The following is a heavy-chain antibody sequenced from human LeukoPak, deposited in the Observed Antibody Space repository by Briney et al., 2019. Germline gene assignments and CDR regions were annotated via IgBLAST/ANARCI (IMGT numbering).Heavy chain of an antibody. CDR1: GYTFTGYY. J-gene: IGHJ4*02. CDR3: ARLKFGSNVLDY. V-gene: IGHV1-18*04. Sequence: ASVKVSCKASGYTFTGYYMHWVRQAPGQGLEWMGWISVYNGNTNYEEKLQGRVAMTTDTSTSTAYMEMRSLRSDDTVVYYCARLKFGSNVLDYWGQGTLVTVSS. CDR2: ISVYNGNT. D-gene: IGHD2-8*01.